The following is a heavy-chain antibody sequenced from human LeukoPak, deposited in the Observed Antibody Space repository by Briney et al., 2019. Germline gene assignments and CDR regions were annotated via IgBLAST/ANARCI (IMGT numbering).Heavy chain of an antibody. CDR3: ARVLDYYGSGTFDY. J-gene: IGHJ4*02. Sequence: PSETLPLTCTVSGGSISSYFWSWIRQPPGKGLEWIGYIYYRGSTKCNSSIKSRVTISVDTSKNQFSLKLSSVTAADTAVYYCARVLDYYGSGTFDYWGQGTLVAVSS. CDR1: GGSISSYF. D-gene: IGHD3-10*01. CDR2: IYYRGST. V-gene: IGHV4-59*08.